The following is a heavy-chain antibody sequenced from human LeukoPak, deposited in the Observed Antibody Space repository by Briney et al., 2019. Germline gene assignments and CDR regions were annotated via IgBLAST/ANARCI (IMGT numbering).Heavy chain of an antibody. CDR3: AKEGRSGYSSGWLGYYFDY. CDR1: GFTFSSYG. J-gene: IGHJ4*02. D-gene: IGHD6-19*01. V-gene: IGHV3-30*18. Sequence: GGSLRLSCAASGFTFSSYGMHWVRQAPGKGLEWVAVISYDGSNKYYADSVKGRFTIPRDNSKNTLYLQMNSLRAEDTAVYYCAKEGRSGYSSGWLGYYFDYWGQGTLVTVSS. CDR2: ISYDGSNK.